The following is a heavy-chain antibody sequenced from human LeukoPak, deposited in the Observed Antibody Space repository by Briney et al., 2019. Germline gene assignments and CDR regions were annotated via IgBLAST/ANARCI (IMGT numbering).Heavy chain of an antibody. CDR3: ARDEDLGYFDL. CDR1: GGSISSGGYC. Sequence: PSETLSLTCTVSGGSISSGGYCWSWIRQHPGTGLEWIGYVCHDGGTSYNPSLKSRVTVAIDTSKNQFSLKLNSVTAADTAVYYCARDEDLGYFDLWGRGTLVTVSS. J-gene: IGHJ2*01. V-gene: IGHV4-31*03. CDR2: VCHDGGT.